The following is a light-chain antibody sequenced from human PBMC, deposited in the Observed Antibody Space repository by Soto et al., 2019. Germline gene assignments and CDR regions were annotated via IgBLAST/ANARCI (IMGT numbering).Light chain of an antibody. CDR1: QSISSG. J-gene: IGKJ1*01. Sequence: DIQMTQSPSTLSASVGDRVTITCRASQSISSGLAWYQQKPGKAPKLLIYKASTLESGVPSRFSGSGSGTEFTLTITRLQPDDFATYYCQHYNSYWTFGQGTKVEIK. V-gene: IGKV1-5*03. CDR3: QHYNSYWT. CDR2: KAS.